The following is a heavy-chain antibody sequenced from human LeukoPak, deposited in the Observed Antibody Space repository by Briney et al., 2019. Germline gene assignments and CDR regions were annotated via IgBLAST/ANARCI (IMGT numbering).Heavy chain of an antibody. CDR1: GDSVSSKSAA. V-gene: IGHV6-1*01. Sequence: SQTLSLTCAISGDSVSSKSAAWNWIRQSPSRGLEWLGRTYYRSKWSSGYAESVKSRLTISPDTSKNQFSLQLRSVTPEDTAVYYCATLYGDPYYFDYWGQGTLVTVSS. CDR2: TYYRSKWSS. J-gene: IGHJ4*02. D-gene: IGHD4-17*01. CDR3: ATLYGDPYYFDY.